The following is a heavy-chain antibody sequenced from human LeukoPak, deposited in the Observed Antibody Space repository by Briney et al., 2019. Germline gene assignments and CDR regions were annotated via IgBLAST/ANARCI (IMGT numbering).Heavy chain of an antibody. V-gene: IGHV3-43*01. J-gene: IGHJ4*02. CDR3: AKDLSGGSYYGPFDD. Sequence: GSLRLSCAASGFTFDDYTMHWVRHAPGKGLEWVSLISWDGVVTHYADSVKGRFTISRDKSKNSLYLQMNSLRPEDTAFYYCAKDLSGGSYYGPFDDWGQGTLVTVSS. D-gene: IGHD1-26*01. CDR2: ISWDGVVT. CDR1: GFTFDDYT.